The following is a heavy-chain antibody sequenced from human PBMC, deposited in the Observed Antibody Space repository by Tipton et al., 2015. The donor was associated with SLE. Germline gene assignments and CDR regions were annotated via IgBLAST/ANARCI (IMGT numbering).Heavy chain of an antibody. D-gene: IGHD2-21*02. CDR2: IYYSGRT. Sequence: TLSLTCSVSGGSIRSYYWTWIRQPPGKGLEWIGYIYYSGRTNYNSSLKSRVTMSVDTSKNQFSLSLTSLTPADTAIYFCARDGGGDMLDFWGQGALVTVSS. V-gene: IGHV4-59*01. CDR3: ARDGGGDMLDF. CDR1: GGSIRSYY. J-gene: IGHJ4*02.